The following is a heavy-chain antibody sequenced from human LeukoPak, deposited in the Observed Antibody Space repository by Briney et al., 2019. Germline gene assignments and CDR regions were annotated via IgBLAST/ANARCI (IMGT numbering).Heavy chain of an antibody. J-gene: IGHJ4*02. D-gene: IGHD3-16*01. CDR3: AKALKGDYDYVWGSYPAY. CDR2: ISGSGGST. CDR1: GFTFSSYA. Sequence: GGSLRLSCAASGFTFSSYAMSWVRQAPGKGLEWVSAISGSGGSTYYADSVKGRFTISRDNSKNTLYLQMNSLRAEDTAVYYCAKALKGDYDYVWGSYPAYWGQGTLVTVSS. V-gene: IGHV3-23*01.